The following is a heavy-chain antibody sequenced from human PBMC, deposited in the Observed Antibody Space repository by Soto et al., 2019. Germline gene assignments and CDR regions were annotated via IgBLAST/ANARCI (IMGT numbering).Heavy chain of an antibody. D-gene: IGHD1-26*01. Sequence: ASVKVSCKASGYTFANYYIHWVRQAPGQGLEWMGIMNPSGGNTNYAQKLQGRVTMTTDTSTSTAYMELRSLRSDDTAVYYCARDAAVGLFDYWGQGTLVTVSS. V-gene: IGHV1-46*01. CDR1: GYTFANYY. J-gene: IGHJ4*02. CDR2: MNPSGGNT. CDR3: ARDAAVGLFDY.